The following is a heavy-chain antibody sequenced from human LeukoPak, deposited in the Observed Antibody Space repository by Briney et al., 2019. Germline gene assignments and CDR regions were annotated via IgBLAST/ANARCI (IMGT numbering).Heavy chain of an antibody. Sequence: SETLSLTCTVSGGSISNYYWSWTRQPAGKGLEWIGRIYTSGSTNYNPSLKSRVTMSVDTSKNQFSLKLSSVTAADTAVYYCARLRGCSSTSCPPGWYFDLWGRGTLVTVSS. CDR3: ARLRGCSSTSCPPGWYFDL. D-gene: IGHD2-2*01. CDR1: GGSISNYY. J-gene: IGHJ2*01. CDR2: IYTSGST. V-gene: IGHV4-4*07.